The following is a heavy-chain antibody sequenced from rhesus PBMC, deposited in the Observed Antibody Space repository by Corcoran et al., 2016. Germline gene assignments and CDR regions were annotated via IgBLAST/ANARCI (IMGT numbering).Heavy chain of an antibody. D-gene: IGHD5-36*01. CDR1: GYSISSGYY. V-gene: IGHV4S14*01. CDR2: IYGSGGSN. Sequence: QVQLQESGPGLVKPSETLSLPCAVSGYSISSGYYWNWIRQPPGKGLEGIGSIYGSGGSNYLNPSRKSRVTLSVDTSKNQFSLKLSSVTAADTAVYYCGFSYGQYWGQGVLVTVSS. J-gene: IGHJ4*01. CDR3: GFSYGQY.